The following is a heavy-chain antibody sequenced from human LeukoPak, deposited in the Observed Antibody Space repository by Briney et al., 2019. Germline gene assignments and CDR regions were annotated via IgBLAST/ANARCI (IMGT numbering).Heavy chain of an antibody. D-gene: IGHD6-19*01. J-gene: IGHJ4*02. CDR3: AKLKQWQPQRYFFEY. Sequence: PGGSLRLSCAASGFTLSNAWMSWVRQAPGKGLEWVGRIKSKTDGGTTDYGAPVKGRFTISRDDSKNTLDLQMNSLRAEDTAVYYCAKLKQWQPQRYFFEYWGQGALVTVAS. V-gene: IGHV3-15*01. CDR1: GFTLSNAW. CDR2: IKSKTDGGTT.